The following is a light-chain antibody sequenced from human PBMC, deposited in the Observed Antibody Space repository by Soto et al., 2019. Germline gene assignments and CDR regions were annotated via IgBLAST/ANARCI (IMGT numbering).Light chain of an antibody. Sequence: SPVYLSFSPGERATISCRASQSFRGLLAWYQQKPGQAPRLLIYDAYNRATGIPPRFSGSGSGTDFTLTISRLEPEESAVYYCQQRHRWTKPFGEVTRLEIK. CDR1: QSFRGL. V-gene: IGKV3-11*01. J-gene: IGKJ5*01. CDR2: DAY. CDR3: QQRHRWTKP.